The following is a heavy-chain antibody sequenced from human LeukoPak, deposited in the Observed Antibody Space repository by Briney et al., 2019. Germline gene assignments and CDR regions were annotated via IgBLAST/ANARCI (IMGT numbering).Heavy chain of an antibody. Sequence: SQTLSLTCAISGDSVSSNSAAWNWIRQSPSRGLEWLGRTYYRSKWYNDYAVSVKSRITINPDTSKNQFSLQLNSVTPEDTAVYYCARDAPEYSSGWYLLDDWGQGTLVTVSS. CDR3: ARDAPEYSSGWYLLDD. V-gene: IGHV6-1*01. J-gene: IGHJ4*02. D-gene: IGHD6-19*01. CDR2: TYYRSKWYN. CDR1: GDSVSSNSAA.